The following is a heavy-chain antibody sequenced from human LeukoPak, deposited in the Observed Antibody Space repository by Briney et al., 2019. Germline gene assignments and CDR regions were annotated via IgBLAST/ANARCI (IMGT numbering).Heavy chain of an antibody. CDR1: GFTFSSYA. CDR3: AKGSSYYYDSSGYEFDY. D-gene: IGHD3-22*01. J-gene: IGHJ4*02. CDR2: ISGSGGST. V-gene: IGHV3-23*01. Sequence: GGSLRLSCAASGFTFSSYAMSWVRQAPGKGLEWVSAISGSGGSTYYADSVKGRFTISRDNSKNTLYLQMNSLRAEDTAVYYCAKGSSYYYDSSGYEFDYWGQGTLVTVSS.